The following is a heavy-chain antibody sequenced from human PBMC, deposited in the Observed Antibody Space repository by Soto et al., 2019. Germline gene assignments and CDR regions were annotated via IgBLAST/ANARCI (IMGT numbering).Heavy chain of an antibody. Sequence: GGSLRLSCAASGFTFSSYGMHWVRQAPGKGLEWVAVIWYDGSNKYYADSVKGRFTISRDNSKNTLYLQMNSLRAEDMAVYYCARDPAYCDLRSGVLGYYSGMDVWGQGTSVTVSS. CDR1: GFTFSSYG. V-gene: IGHV3-33*01. CDR2: IWYDGSNK. CDR3: ARDPAYCDLRSGVLGYYSGMDV. J-gene: IGHJ6*02. D-gene: IGHD3-3*01.